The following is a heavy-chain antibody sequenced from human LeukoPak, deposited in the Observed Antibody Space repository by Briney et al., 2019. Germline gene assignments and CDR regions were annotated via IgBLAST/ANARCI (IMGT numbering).Heavy chain of an antibody. CDR3: ARKPDYYGDDY. J-gene: IGHJ4*02. Sequence: GGSLRLSCAASGFTFSNYWMHWVRRAPGKGLVWVSRIKGDGGSPTYADSVKGRFTISRDNAKHTLYLQMNTLRAEDTAVYYCARKPDYYGDDYWGQGTLVTVSS. V-gene: IGHV3-74*01. CDR1: GFTFSNYW. CDR2: IKGDGGSP. D-gene: IGHD3-10*01.